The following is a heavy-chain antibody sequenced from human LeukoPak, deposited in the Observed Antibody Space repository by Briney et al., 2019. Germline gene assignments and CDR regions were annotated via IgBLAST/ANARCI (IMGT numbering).Heavy chain of an antibody. D-gene: IGHD4-17*01. V-gene: IGHV1-18*01. CDR1: GYTFTNYG. CDR3: ATEGGWGPTDYGDNVY. Sequence: ASVKVSCKASGYTFTNYGITWVRQAPGQGLEWMEWISPYKGNTNYAQKVQGRVTMTTDTSTSTVDMELRSLRSDDTAVYYCATEGGWGPTDYGDNVYWGQGTLVTVSS. CDR2: ISPYKGNT. J-gene: IGHJ4*02.